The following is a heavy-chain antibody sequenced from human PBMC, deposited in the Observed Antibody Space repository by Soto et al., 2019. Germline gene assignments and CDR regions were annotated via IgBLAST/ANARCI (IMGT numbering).Heavy chain of an antibody. J-gene: IGHJ6*02. CDR2: ISGSGGST. CDR1: GFTFSSYA. CDR3: AKDRRYGSGIPGGHHGMDV. D-gene: IGHD3-10*01. V-gene: IGHV3-23*01. Sequence: PGGSLTLSCAVSGFTFSSYAMSWVRQAPGKGLEWVLAISGSGGSTYYADSVKGRFTISRDNSKNTLYLQMNSLGAEDTAVYKGAKDRRYGSGIPGGHHGMDVWGQGTTVTVSS.